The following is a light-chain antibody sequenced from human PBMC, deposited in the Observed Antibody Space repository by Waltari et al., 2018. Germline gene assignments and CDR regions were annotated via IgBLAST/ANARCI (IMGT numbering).Light chain of an antibody. Sequence: EIVLTQSPGTLSLSPGERATLSCRASQSLTKNYLAWYQQKPGQAPRLLIYGASSRAADIPDRFSGSGSGTDFILTISRLEPEDFALYYCQQYGSSVMYTFGQGTKVEIK. CDR1: QSLTKNY. CDR2: GAS. J-gene: IGKJ2*01. V-gene: IGKV3-20*01. CDR3: QQYGSSVMYT.